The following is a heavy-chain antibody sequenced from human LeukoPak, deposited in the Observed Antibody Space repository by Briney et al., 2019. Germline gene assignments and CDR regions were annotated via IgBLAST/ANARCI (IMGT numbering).Heavy chain of an antibody. CDR1: GFTFSSYA. J-gene: IGHJ6*03. D-gene: IGHD1-1*01. Sequence: GGSLRLSCAASGFTFSSYAMSWVRRALGKGLEWVSAISGSGGSTYYADSVKGRFTISRDNSKNTLYLQMNSLRAEDTAVYYCARAVQQERPPPLIGYYYMDVWGKGTTVTVSS. V-gene: IGHV3-23*01. CDR3: ARAVQQERPPPLIGYYYMDV. CDR2: ISGSGGST.